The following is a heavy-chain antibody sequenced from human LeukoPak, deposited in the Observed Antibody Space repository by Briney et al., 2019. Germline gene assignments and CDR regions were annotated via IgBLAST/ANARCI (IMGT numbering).Heavy chain of an antibody. CDR2: IWYDGNRE. Sequence: PGGSLRLSCAASGFSFSNNGMHWVRQAPGKGLEWVAVIWYDGNREFYADSVKGRFTISRDNSKNTLYLQMNSLRAEDTAVYYCAKARGARGYCSSTSCYLDYWGQGTLVTVSS. V-gene: IGHV3-30*02. J-gene: IGHJ4*02. CDR1: GFSFSNNG. D-gene: IGHD2-2*01. CDR3: AKARGARGYCSSTSCYLDY.